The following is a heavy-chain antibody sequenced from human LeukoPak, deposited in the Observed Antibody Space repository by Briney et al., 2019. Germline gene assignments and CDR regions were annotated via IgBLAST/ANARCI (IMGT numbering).Heavy chain of an antibody. CDR1: GFTFTNYA. V-gene: IGHV3-30-3*01. CDR2: ISYDGTNK. Sequence: GGSLRLSCAASGFTFTNYALHWVRQAPGKGLEWVAVISYDGTNKYYADSVKGRFTISRDNSKNTLYLQMNSLRAEDTAVFYCAKDLGGVVVVPAAFDYWGQGTLVTVSS. J-gene: IGHJ4*02. CDR3: AKDLGGVVVVPAAFDY. D-gene: IGHD2-2*01.